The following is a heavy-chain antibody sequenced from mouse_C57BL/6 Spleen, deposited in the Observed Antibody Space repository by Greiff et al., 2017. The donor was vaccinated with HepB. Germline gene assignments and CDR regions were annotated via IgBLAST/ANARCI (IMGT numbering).Heavy chain of an antibody. CDR3: ASHYGNYEYFDV. CDR2: ISYDGSN. J-gene: IGHJ1*03. V-gene: IGHV3-6*01. Sequence: EVQLQESGPGLVKPSQSLSLTCSVTGYSITSGYYWNWIRQFPGNKLEWMGYISYDGSNNYNPSLKNRISITRDTSKNQFFLKLNSVTTEDTATYYCASHYGNYEYFDVWGTGTTSPSPQ. D-gene: IGHD2-1*01. CDR1: GYSITSGYY.